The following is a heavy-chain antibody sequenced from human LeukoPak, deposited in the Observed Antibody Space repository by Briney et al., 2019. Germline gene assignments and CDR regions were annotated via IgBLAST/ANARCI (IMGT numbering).Heavy chain of an antibody. Sequence: PGGSLRLSCAASGFTFSSYSMNWVRQAPGKGLEWVSSISSSSSYIYYADSVKGRFTISRDNAKNSLYLQMNSLRAEDTAVYYCARDSSGSYYYYYYYMDVWGKGPRSPSP. D-gene: IGHD3-10*01. CDR2: ISSSSSYI. CDR3: ARDSSGSYYYYYYYMDV. V-gene: IGHV3-21*04. J-gene: IGHJ6*03. CDR1: GFTFSSYS.